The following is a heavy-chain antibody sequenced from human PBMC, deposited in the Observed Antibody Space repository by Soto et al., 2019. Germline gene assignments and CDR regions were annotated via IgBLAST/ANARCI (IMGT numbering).Heavy chain of an antibody. CDR1: GYTFTSYG. V-gene: IGHV1-18*01. D-gene: IGHD3-10*01. Sequence: QVQLVQSGAEVKEPGASVKVSCKASGYTFTSYGISWVRQAPGQGLEWMGWISAYNDNTNYAQRLQGRVTMTTDTSTSTAYMELRSLRSDDTAVYYCAREGTITMVRGCPNFDYWGKGTLVTVSS. CDR3: AREGTITMVRGCPNFDY. CDR2: ISAYNDNT. J-gene: IGHJ4*02.